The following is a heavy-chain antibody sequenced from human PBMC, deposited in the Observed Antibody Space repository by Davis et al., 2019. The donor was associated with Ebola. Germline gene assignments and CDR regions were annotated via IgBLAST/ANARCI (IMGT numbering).Heavy chain of an antibody. Sequence: MPSETLYLTCTVSGGSISSYYWSWIRQPPGKGLEWIGYIYYSGSTNYNPSLESRVTISVDTSKNQFSLKLSSVTAADTAVYYCARLRGYYDSSGYSAFDIWGQGTMVTVSS. CDR2: IYYSGST. CDR3: ARLRGYYDSSGYSAFDI. CDR1: GGSISSYY. D-gene: IGHD3-22*01. V-gene: IGHV4-59*01. J-gene: IGHJ3*02.